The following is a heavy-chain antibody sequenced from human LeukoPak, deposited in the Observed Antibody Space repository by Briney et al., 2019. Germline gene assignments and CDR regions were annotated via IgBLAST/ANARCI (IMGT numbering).Heavy chain of an antibody. J-gene: IGHJ5*02. Sequence: ASVKVSCKASGYALNSFSISWVRQAPGQGLEWMGWISAYNGNTNYAQKLQGRVTMTTDTSTSTAYMELRSLRSDDTAVYYCARVGGTYYYGSGSRGNWFDPWGQGTLVTVSS. D-gene: IGHD3-10*01. CDR3: ARVGGTYYYGSGSRGNWFDP. CDR2: ISAYNGNT. V-gene: IGHV1-18*01. CDR1: GYALNSFS.